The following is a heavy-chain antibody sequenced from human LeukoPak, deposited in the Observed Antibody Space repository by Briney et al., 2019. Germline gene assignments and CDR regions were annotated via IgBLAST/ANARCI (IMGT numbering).Heavy chain of an antibody. J-gene: IGHJ6*03. D-gene: IGHD2-2*01. CDR1: GGSISSSSYY. CDR2: IYYSGST. V-gene: IGHV4-39*01. Sequence: SETLSLTCTVSGGSISSSSYYWGWIRQPPGKGLEWVGSIYYSGSTYYNPSLKSRVTISVDTSKNQFSLKLSSVTAADTAVYYCARYCSSTSHYYYYYMDVWGKGTTVTVSS. CDR3: ARYCSSTSHYYYYYMDV.